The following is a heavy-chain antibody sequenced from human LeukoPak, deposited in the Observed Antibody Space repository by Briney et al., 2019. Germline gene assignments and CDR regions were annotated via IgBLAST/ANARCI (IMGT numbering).Heavy chain of an antibody. D-gene: IGHD3-10*01. Sequence: GGSLRLSCAASGFTVSSNYMSWVCQAPGKGLEWVGRIKSKTDGGTTDYAAPVKGRFTISRDDSKNTLYLQMNSLKTEDTAVYYCTTESTTMVRGGSLDYWGQGTLVTVSS. CDR2: IKSKTDGGTT. V-gene: IGHV3-15*01. CDR1: GFTVSSNY. J-gene: IGHJ4*02. CDR3: TTESTTMVRGGSLDY.